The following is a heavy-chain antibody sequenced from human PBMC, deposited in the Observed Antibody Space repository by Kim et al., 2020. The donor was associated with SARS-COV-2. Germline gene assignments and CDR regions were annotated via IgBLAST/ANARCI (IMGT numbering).Heavy chain of an antibody. V-gene: IGHV1-8*01. CDR2: T. Sequence: TGYAQKFQGRVTMTRNTSISTAYMELSSLRSEDTAVYYCARSVGADAFDIWGQGTMVTVSS. J-gene: IGHJ3*02. D-gene: IGHD1-26*01. CDR3: ARSVGADAFDI.